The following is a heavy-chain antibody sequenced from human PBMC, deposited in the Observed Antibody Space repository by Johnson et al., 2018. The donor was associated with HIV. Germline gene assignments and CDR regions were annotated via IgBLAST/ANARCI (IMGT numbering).Heavy chain of an antibody. CDR1: GFTVSSNY. Sequence: VQLVESGGGLVQPGGSLRLSCAASGFTVSSNYMSWVRQAPGKGLEWVSGISWNSDNIAYADSVKGRFTISRDNAKNSLYLQMNSLRAEDTAVYYCARGDREIWFGGVIAPGAFDIWGQGTMVTVSS. V-gene: IGHV3-48*04. CDR2: ISWNSDNI. D-gene: IGHD3-16*02. J-gene: IGHJ3*02. CDR3: ARGDREIWFGGVIAPGAFDI.